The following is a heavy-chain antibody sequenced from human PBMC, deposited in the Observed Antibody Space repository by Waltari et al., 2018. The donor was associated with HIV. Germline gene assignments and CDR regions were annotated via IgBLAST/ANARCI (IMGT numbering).Heavy chain of an antibody. CDR2: INHSGST. CDR3: ARGYVVTATTHYFDY. D-gene: IGHD2-21*02. CDR1: GGSFSGYY. Sequence: QVQLQQWGAGLLKPSETLSLTCAVYGGSFSGYYWSWFRQTPGKGLEWIGEINHSGSTNYNPSLKSRVTISVDTSKNQFSLKLSSVTAADTAVYYCARGYVVTATTHYFDYWGQGTLVTVSS. V-gene: IGHV4-34*01. J-gene: IGHJ4*02.